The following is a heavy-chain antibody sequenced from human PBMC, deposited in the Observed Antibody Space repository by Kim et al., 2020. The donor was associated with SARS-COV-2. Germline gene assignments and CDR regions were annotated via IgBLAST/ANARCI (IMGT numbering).Heavy chain of an antibody. CDR3: TRGGSCVYVYALDV. D-gene: IGHD2-15*01. J-gene: IGHJ3*01. CDR1: GSTFSDHY. CDR2: IGKKANTYIT. V-gene: IGHV3-72*01. Sequence: GGSLRLSCVASGSTFSDHYMDWVRQTPGKGLEWVGRIGKKANTYITEYAASVKGRVTIARDESKNSLYLHMISLRGEDTAVYHCTRGGSCVYVYALDVWGQGTMVTVSS.